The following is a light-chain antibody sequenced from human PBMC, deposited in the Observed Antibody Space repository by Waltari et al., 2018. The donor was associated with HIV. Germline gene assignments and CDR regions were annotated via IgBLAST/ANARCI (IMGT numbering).Light chain of an antibody. J-gene: IGLJ2*01. CDR2: GNS. V-gene: IGLV1-40*01. CDR3: QSYDSSLSGSVV. Sequence: QSVLTQPPSVSGAPGQRVTISRTGSSPNIWAGYHVHWYKQLPGTAPKLLIYGNSNRPSGVPDRFSGSKSGTSASLAITGLQAEDEADYYCQSYDSSLSGSVVFGGGTKLTVL. CDR1: SPNIWAGYH.